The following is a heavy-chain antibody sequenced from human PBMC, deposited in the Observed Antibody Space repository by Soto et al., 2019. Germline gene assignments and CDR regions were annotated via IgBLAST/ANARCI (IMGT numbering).Heavy chain of an antibody. CDR1: GFTFSSYW. J-gene: IGHJ4*02. V-gene: IGHV3-74*01. Sequence: GGSLRLSCAASGFTFSSYWMHWVRQAPGKGLVWVSRINSDGSSTSYADSVKGRFTISRDNAKNTLYLQMNSLRAEDTAVYYCARESIRRKLVDYWGQGTLVTVSS. CDR3: ARESIRRKLVDY. CDR2: INSDGSST.